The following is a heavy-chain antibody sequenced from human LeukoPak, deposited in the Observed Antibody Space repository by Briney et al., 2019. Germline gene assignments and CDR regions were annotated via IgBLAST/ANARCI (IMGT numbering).Heavy chain of an antibody. CDR1: GYTFTSYD. Sequence: GASVKVSCKASGYTFTSYDINWVRQATGQGLEWMGWMNPNSGNTGYAQKFQGRVTMTRNTSISTAYMELSSLRSEDTAVYYCARHATTATFGVVIIDYWGQGTLVTVSS. V-gene: IGHV1-8*01. CDR2: MNPNSGNT. J-gene: IGHJ4*02. D-gene: IGHD3-3*01. CDR3: ARHATTATFGVVIIDY.